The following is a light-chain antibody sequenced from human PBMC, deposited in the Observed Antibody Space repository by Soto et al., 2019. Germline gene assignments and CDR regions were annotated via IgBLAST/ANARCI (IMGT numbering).Light chain of an antibody. Sequence: EIVLTQSPGTLSLSPGEGATLSCRASKTVTVNSLAWYQQTPGQTPRLLIYAASTRATGIPDRFNGSGSGTDFVLTISRLEPEDFAMYYCQQYGDSPFTFGPGTKVDI. V-gene: IGKV3-20*01. CDR2: AAS. CDR1: KTVTVNS. J-gene: IGKJ3*01. CDR3: QQYGDSPFT.